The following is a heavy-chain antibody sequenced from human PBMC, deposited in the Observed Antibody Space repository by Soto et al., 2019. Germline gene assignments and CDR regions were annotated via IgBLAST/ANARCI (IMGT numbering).Heavy chain of an antibody. CDR3: TRRWGSGNYVNWCFDL. D-gene: IGHD3-10*02. V-gene: IGHV2-5*02. CDR2: IYWDDDK. J-gene: IGHJ2*01. Sequence: QITLKESGPTLAKPTQTRTLTGTFSGFSLRSSAVGVGWIRPIPGKSLEWLALIYWDDDKRYSPSLKRWLSITKDTSKTQVVLLMTNMDPAETATYYCTRRWGSGNYVNWCFDLWGCGALVTGSS. CDR1: GFSLRSSAVG.